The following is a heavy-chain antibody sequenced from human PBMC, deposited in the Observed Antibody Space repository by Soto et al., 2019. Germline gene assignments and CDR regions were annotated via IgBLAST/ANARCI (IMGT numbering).Heavy chain of an antibody. CDR3: ARTDYSNRYRPPYYYYGMDV. CDR1: GGTFSSYA. CDR2: IIPIFGTA. D-gene: IGHD4-4*01. J-gene: IGHJ6*02. Sequence: QVQLVQSGAEVKKPGSSVKVSCKASGGTFSSYAISWVRQAPGQGLEWMGGIIPIFGTANYAQKCQGRVTITADESTSTAYMALSSLRSEDTAVYYCARTDYSNRYRPPYYYYGMDVWGQGTTVTVSS. V-gene: IGHV1-69*01.